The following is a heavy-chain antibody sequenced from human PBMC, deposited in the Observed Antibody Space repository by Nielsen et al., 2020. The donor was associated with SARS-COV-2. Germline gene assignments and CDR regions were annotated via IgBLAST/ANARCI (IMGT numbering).Heavy chain of an antibody. D-gene: IGHD3-3*01. J-gene: IGHJ4*02. CDR2: VSWNGGNT. V-gene: IGHV3-20*01. CDR3: ARGQFDFDY. CDR1: GFIFDDFG. Sequence: GGSLRLSCAASGFIFDDFGMSWVRQTPGKGLEWVTGVSWNGGNTGYADSVKGRFTISRDNAKNYLYLQMNSLRAEDTALYHCARGQFDFDYWGQGTLVTVSS.